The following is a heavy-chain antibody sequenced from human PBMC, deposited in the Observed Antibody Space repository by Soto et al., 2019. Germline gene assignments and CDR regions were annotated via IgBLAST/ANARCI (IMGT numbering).Heavy chain of an antibody. Sequence: QAQLVQSGAEVKRPGSSVKVSCKASGDTFSSYSISWVRQAPGQGLEWMGRIIPMVGTPNYAQKFQGRVTFSADKSTSTAYMLVNSLISDGPAVYYCATDGGSTSSSAYNYFMDVWGKGTRSPSP. CDR1: GDTFSSYS. CDR3: ATDGGSTSSSAYNYFMDV. CDR2: IIPMVGTP. V-gene: IGHV1-69*08. J-gene: IGHJ6*03. D-gene: IGHD3-16*01.